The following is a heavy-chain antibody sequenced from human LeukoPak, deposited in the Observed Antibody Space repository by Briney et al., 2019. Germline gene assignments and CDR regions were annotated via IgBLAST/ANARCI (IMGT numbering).Heavy chain of an antibody. CDR1: GFTFSSYG. V-gene: IGHV3-30*18. CDR3: AKPYYYGSRSYMDY. D-gene: IGHD3-10*01. Sequence: GGSLRLSCAASGFTFSSYGMHWVRQAPGKGLEWVAVISYDGNNTYYADSVKGRFTISRDNSKNMLYLQMNSLRAEDTAVYYCAKPYYYGSRSYMDYWGQGTLVTVSS. CDR2: ISYDGNNT. J-gene: IGHJ4*02.